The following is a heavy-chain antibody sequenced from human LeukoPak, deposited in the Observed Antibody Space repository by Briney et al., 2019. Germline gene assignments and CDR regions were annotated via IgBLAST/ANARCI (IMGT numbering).Heavy chain of an antibody. J-gene: IGHJ4*02. D-gene: IGHD6-19*01. Sequence: PGGSLRLSCAASGFTFSYHWMTWVRQAPGKGLEWVANIKNDGAVKNYVDSVKGRFTISRDNAKNSLYLQMNSLRAEDTAVYYCARDQILSGYSSGWSEGFDYWGQGTLVTVSS. CDR3: ARDQILSGYSSGWSEGFDY. CDR1: GFTFSYHW. V-gene: IGHV3-7*01. CDR2: IKNDGAVK.